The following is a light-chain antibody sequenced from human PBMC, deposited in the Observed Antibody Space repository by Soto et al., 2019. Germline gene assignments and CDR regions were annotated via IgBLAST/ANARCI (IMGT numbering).Light chain of an antibody. CDR1: QSVTSSH. Sequence: EIVLTQSPGSLSLSPRERATLSCRASQSVTSSHLAWYQQKPGQAPRLLIYGASRRATGIPDRFSGSGSGTDFTLTISILEPEDSAMYYCQQYGSSTYTFGQGTKVEIK. J-gene: IGKJ2*01. V-gene: IGKV3-20*01. CDR2: GAS. CDR3: QQYGSSTYT.